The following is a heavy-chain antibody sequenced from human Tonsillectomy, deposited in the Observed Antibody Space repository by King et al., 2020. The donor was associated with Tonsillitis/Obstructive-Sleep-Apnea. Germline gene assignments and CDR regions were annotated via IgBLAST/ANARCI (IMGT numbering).Heavy chain of an antibody. V-gene: IGHV3-23*04. D-gene: IGHD2-2*01. Sequence: VQLVESGGGLVQPGGSLRLSCAASGFTFSSYAMSWVRQAPGKGLEWVSAISGSGGSTYYADSVKGRVTISRDNSKNTLYLQMNSLRDEDTAVYYCAKVDCSSTSCYPLYYYYYMDVWGKGTTVTVSS. J-gene: IGHJ6*03. CDR2: ISGSGGST. CDR1: GFTFSSYA. CDR3: AKVDCSSTSCYPLYYYYYMDV.